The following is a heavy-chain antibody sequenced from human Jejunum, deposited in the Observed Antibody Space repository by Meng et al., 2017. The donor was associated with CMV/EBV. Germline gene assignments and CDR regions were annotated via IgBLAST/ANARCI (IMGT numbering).Heavy chain of an antibody. J-gene: IGHJ4*01. V-gene: IGHV3-53*01. CDR1: GFTVSINY. D-gene: IGHD3-10*01. Sequence: ASGFTVSINYMRWVRRAPGKGLEWVSVIYRDGSIYYGESVMGRFSISRDISKNTLYLQMNSLSAEDTAVYYCARDTSYGTGSWPDFWGQGTLVTVSS. CDR3: ARDTSYGTGSWPDF. CDR2: IYRDGSI.